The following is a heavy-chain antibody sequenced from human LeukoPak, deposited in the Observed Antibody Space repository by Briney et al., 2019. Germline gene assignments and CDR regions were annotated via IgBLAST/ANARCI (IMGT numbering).Heavy chain of an antibody. CDR3: AKAPAIAGFYMDV. CDR2: IRSDGSDK. CDR1: GFSFSSYG. Sequence: GGSLRLSCAASGFSFSSYGMHWVRQAPGKGLEWVAIIRSDGSDKSYTHSVEGRFTISRDNSRNTLYLQMNSLRAEDTAVYFCAKAPAIAGFYMDVWGKGTRSPSP. V-gene: IGHV3-30*02. D-gene: IGHD2-21*02. J-gene: IGHJ6*03.